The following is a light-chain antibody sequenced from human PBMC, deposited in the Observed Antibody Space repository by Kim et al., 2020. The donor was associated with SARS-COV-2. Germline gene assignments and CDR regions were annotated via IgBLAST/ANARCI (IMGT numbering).Light chain of an antibody. Sequence: PGERATRSCRASQSVSSNLAWYQQKPGQAPRLLIYGASTRATGIPARLSGSGSGTEFTLTISSLQSEDFAVYYCQQYNNWPSWTFGQGTKVDIK. J-gene: IGKJ1*01. CDR2: GAS. V-gene: IGKV3-15*01. CDR3: QQYNNWPSWT. CDR1: QSVSSN.